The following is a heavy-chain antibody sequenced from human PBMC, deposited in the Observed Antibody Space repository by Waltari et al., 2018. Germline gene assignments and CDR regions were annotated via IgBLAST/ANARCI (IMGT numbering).Heavy chain of an antibody. CDR3: AKDIREPGEPNVFSLAFDL. D-gene: IGHD2-8*01. V-gene: IGHV1-46*01. CDR1: GYTFTNHF. J-gene: IGHJ3*01. Sequence: QLHLEQSGAEVRGPGASVTISCKASGYTFTNHFIPWARQAPGQGLGWVGAINPSGGSTTYAPKFQGRVTLTRDTSTNTIFMEKSGLTSDDTAVYYCAKDIREPGEPNVFSLAFDLWGQGTMVTVSS. CDR2: INPSGGST.